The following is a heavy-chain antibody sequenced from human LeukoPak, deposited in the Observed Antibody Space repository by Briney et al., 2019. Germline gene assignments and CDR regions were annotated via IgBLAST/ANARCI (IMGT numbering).Heavy chain of an antibody. Sequence: GGSLRLSCAASGFTFSSYAMSWVRQAPGKGLEWVSAISGSGGSTYYADSVKGRFTISRDNSKNTLYLQMNSLRAEDTAVYYCAREGVMGSSGWTTIDYWGQGTLVTVSS. CDR1: GFTFSSYA. V-gene: IGHV3-23*01. D-gene: IGHD6-19*01. CDR2: ISGSGGST. CDR3: AREGVMGSSGWTTIDY. J-gene: IGHJ4*02.